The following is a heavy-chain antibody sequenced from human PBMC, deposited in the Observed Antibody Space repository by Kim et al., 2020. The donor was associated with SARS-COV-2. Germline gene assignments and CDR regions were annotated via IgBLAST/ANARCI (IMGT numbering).Heavy chain of an antibody. J-gene: IGHJ3*02. D-gene: IGHD3-3*01. V-gene: IGHV4-31*02. CDR3: ARGDTIFGVVINAFDI. Sequence: LKSRVTKSVDPSKNQSSLKLSSVTAADTAVYYCARGDTIFGVVINAFDIWGQGTMVTVSS.